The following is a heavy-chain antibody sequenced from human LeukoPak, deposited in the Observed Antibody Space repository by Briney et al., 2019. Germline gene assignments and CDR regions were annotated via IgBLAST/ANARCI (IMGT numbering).Heavy chain of an antibody. V-gene: IGHV4-39*07. J-gene: IGHJ4*02. CDR2: IYYSGST. Sequence: SKTLSLTCTVSGGSISSSSYYWGWIRQPPGKGLEWIGSIYYSGSTYYNPSLKSRVTISVDTSKNQFSLKLSSVTAADTAVYYCAREHNTMIYWGQGTLVTVSS. D-gene: IGHD3-22*01. CDR3: AREHNTMIY. CDR1: GGSISSSSYY.